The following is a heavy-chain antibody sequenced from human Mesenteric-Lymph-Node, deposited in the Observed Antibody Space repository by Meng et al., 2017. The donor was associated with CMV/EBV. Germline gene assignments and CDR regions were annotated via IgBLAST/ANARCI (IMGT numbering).Heavy chain of an antibody. CDR2: INPNSGGT. V-gene: IGHV1-2*02. J-gene: IGHJ5*02. D-gene: IGHD3-3*01. Sequence: TFTGYYMHWVRQAPGQGLEWMGWINPNSGGTNYAQKFQGRVTMTRDTSISTAYMELSRLRSDDTAVYYCARGHDFWSGYSPRSWVDPWGQGTLVTVSS. CDR1: TFTGYY. CDR3: ARGHDFWSGYSPRSWVDP.